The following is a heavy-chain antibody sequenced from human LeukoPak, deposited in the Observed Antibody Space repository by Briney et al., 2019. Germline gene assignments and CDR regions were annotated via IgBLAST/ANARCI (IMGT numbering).Heavy chain of an antibody. CDR1: GYTLTELS. CDR2: FDPEDGET. CDR3: ATDLRRYNWNYANFDY. V-gene: IGHV1-24*01. D-gene: IGHD1-7*01. Sequence: ASVKVSCKVSGYTLTELSMHWVRQAPGKGLEWMGGFDPEDGETIYAQKFQGRVTMTEDTSTDTAYKELSSLRSEDTAVYYCATDLRRYNWNYANFDYWGQGTLVTVSS. J-gene: IGHJ4*02.